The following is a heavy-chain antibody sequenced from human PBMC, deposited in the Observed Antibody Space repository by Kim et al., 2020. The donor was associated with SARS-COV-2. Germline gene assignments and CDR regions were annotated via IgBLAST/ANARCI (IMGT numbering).Heavy chain of an antibody. CDR3: AREIPDFLGSGGFVY. Sequence: GGSLRLSCAASGFTFNTFTMNWVRQAPGKGLEWVSSISYDGSNTYYADSVKGRFTISRDNSNTTVSLLMNALRGDDTAVYFCAREIPDFLGSGGFVYWG. V-gene: IGHV3-30-3*01. CDR2: ISYDGSNT. CDR1: GFTFNTFT. J-gene: IGHJ4*01. D-gene: IGHD3-10*01.